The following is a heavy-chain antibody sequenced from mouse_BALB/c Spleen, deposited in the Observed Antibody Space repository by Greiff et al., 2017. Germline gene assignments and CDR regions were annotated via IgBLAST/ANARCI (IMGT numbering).Heavy chain of an antibody. D-gene: IGHD1-1*01. V-gene: IGHV3-1*02. CDR3: ARPPYYYGSSYDAMDY. J-gene: IGHJ4*01. CDR2: IHYSGST. CDR1: GYSITSGYS. Sequence: EVQRVESGPDLVKPSQSLSLTCTVTGYSITSGYSWHWIRQFPGNKLEWMGYIHYSGSTNYNPSLKSRISITRDTSKNQFFLQLNSVTTEDTATYYCARPPYYYGSSYDAMDYWGQGTSVTVSS.